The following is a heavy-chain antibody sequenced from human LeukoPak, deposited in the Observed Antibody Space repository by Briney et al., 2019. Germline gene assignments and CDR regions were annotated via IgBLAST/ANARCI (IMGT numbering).Heavy chain of an antibody. CDR1: GYTFTSYD. Sequence: ASVKVSCKASGYTFTSYDINWVRQATGQGLEWMGWMNPNSGNTGYAQKFRGRVTMTRNTSISTAYIELSSLRSEHTAIYYCARDYGDFQNWFDPWGQGTLVTASS. D-gene: IGHD4-17*01. V-gene: IGHV1-8*01. CDR2: MNPNSGNT. J-gene: IGHJ5*02. CDR3: ARDYGDFQNWFDP.